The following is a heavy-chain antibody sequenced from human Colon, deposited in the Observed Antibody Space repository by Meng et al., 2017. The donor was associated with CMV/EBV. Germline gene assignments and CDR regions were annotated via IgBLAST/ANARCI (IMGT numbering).Heavy chain of an antibody. CDR1: GFTSSNYA. J-gene: IGHJ4*02. V-gene: IGHV3-23*01. D-gene: IGHD2-15*01. Sequence: GGSLRLSCAATGFTSSNYAMRWVRQALGKGLEWVSSISASGGDMFYADSVRGRFTISRDNSKNTVFLQMNGLRADDTAVYYCAKGVSGPLYYFDYWGQGMLVTVSS. CDR2: ISASGGDM. CDR3: AKGVSGPLYYFDY.